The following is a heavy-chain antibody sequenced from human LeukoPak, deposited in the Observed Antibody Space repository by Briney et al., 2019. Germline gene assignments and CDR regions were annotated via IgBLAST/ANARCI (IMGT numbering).Heavy chain of an antibody. CDR2: ISGSGGST. V-gene: IGHV3-23*01. CDR3: AKDHSMGPTYYYDSSGYHAAFDI. CDR1: GFTFSSYA. J-gene: IGHJ3*02. D-gene: IGHD3-22*01. Sequence: GGSLRLSCAASGFTFSSYAMSWVRQAPGKGLEWVSAISGSGGSTYYADSVKGRFTISRDNSKNTLYLQMNSLRAEDTAVYYCAKDHSMGPTYYYDSSGYHAAFDIWGQGTMVTVSS.